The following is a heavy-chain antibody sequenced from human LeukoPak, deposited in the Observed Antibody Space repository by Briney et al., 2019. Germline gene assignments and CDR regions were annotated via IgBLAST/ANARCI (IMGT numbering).Heavy chain of an antibody. CDR1: GFTFSTFA. D-gene: IGHD5-24*01. CDR3: ANLTGLHDAFDI. V-gene: IGHV3-23*01. Sequence: PGGSLRLSCVASGFTFSTFAMTWVRQSPGKGLEWVSAISGSGGSTYYADSVKGRFTISRDNSKNTLYLQMNSLRAEDTAVYYCANLTGLHDAFDIWGQGTMVTVSS. J-gene: IGHJ3*02. CDR2: ISGSGGST.